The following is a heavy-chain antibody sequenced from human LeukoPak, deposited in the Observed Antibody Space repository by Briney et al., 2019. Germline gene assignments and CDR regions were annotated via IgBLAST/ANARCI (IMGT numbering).Heavy chain of an antibody. J-gene: IGHJ4*02. V-gene: IGHV3-21*01. Sequence: GGSLRLSCAASGFTFSSYSMNWVRQAPGKGLEWVSSISSSSSYIYYADSVKGRFTISRDNAKSSLYLQMNSLRAEDTAVYYCASDFWSGYYTGSGSDYWGQGTLVTVSS. CDR2: ISSSSSYI. CDR3: ASDFWSGYYTGSGSDY. CDR1: GFTFSSYS. D-gene: IGHD3-3*01.